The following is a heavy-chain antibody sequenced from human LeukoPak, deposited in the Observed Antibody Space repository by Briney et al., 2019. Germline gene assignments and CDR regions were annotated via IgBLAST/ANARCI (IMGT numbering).Heavy chain of an antibody. Sequence: SVNVSCKASGGTFSSYAISWVRQAPGQGLEWMGGIIPIFGTANYAQKFQGRVTITADESTSTAYMELSSLRSEDTAVYYCARAITMVRGVIIPLGVYWGQGTLVTVSS. CDR2: IIPIFGTA. CDR3: ARAITMVRGVIIPLGVY. CDR1: GGTFSSYA. J-gene: IGHJ4*02. D-gene: IGHD3-10*01. V-gene: IGHV1-69*01.